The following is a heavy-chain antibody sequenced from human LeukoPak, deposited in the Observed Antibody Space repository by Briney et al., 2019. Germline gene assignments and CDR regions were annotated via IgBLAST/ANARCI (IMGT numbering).Heavy chain of an antibody. CDR2: IRYDGSNK. CDR1: GFTFSSYG. Sequence: GSLRLSCAASGFTFSSYGMHWVRQAPGKGLEWVAFIRYDGSNKYYADSVKGRFTISRDNSKNTLYLQMNSLRAGDTAVYYCAKDLEYYFDYWGQGTLVTVSS. CDR3: AKDLEYYFDY. D-gene: IGHD3-3*01. J-gene: IGHJ4*02. V-gene: IGHV3-30*02.